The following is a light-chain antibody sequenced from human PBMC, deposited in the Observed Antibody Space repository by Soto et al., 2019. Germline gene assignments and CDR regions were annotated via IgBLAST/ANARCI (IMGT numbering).Light chain of an antibody. CDR2: EGS. J-gene: IGLJ2*01. V-gene: IGLV2-23*01. CDR1: SSDVGSYNL. Sequence: QSVLTQPASVSGSPGQSITISCTGTSSDVGSYNLVSWYQQHPGKAPKLMIYEGSKRPSGVSNRFSGSKSGNTASLTISGLQAEEEADYYCCSYAGSSTVVFGGGTKVTVL. CDR3: CSYAGSSTVV.